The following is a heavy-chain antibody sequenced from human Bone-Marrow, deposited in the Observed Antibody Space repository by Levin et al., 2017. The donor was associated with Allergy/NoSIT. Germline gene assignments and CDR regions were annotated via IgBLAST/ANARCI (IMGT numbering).Heavy chain of an antibody. D-gene: IGHD4-11*01. Sequence: PSETLSPTCAASGFTFSSYAMSWVRQAPGKGLEWVSAISGSGGSTYYADSVKGRFTISRDNSKNTLYLQMNSLRAEDTAVYYCAKELTTVTPTAPFDYWGQGTLVTVSS. J-gene: IGHJ4*02. CDR3: AKELTTVTPTAPFDY. CDR1: GFTFSSYA. V-gene: IGHV3-23*01. CDR2: ISGSGGST.